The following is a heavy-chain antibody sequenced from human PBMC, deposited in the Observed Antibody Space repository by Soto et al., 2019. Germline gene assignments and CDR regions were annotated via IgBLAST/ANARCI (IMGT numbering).Heavy chain of an antibody. J-gene: IGHJ4*02. CDR2: IYYSGST. CDR3: AKDLGQWLTTPIDY. Sequence: SETLSLTCTVSGGSISSSSYYWGWIRQPPGKGLEWIGSIYYSGSTYYNPSLKSRVTISVDTSKNQFSLKLSSVTAADTAVYYCAKDLGQWLTTPIDYWGQGTLVTVSS. V-gene: IGHV4-39*02. D-gene: IGHD6-19*01. CDR1: GGSISSSSYY.